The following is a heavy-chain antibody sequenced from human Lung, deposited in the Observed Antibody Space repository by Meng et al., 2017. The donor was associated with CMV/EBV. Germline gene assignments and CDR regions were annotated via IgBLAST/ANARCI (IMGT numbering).Heavy chain of an antibody. Sequence: GESLKISCAASGFSFRDYWMHWVRHTPGKGLVWVSRISSDGSSTKYADSVKGRFTISRDNAKNTPYLQMNSLRDEDTALYYCVREKGVLDYFLGMDVWGQGTTVTSP. CDR2: ISSDGSST. CDR1: GFSFRDYW. D-gene: IGHD3-10*01. V-gene: IGHV3-74*03. J-gene: IGHJ6*02. CDR3: VREKGVLDYFLGMDV.